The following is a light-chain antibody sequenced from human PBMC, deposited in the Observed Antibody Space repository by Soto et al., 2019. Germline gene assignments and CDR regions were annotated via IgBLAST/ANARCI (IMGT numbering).Light chain of an antibody. CDR2: KAS. Sequence: DIQMTQSPSTLSASVGDRGTITCRARRSISTWLAWYQQKPGKAPKLLIYKASILETGVPSRFSGSGSGTEFTLTISSLQPDDFATYYCQQYSTYSPLAFGGGTKVDIK. V-gene: IGKV1-5*03. J-gene: IGKJ4*01. CDR1: RSISTW. CDR3: QQYSTYSPLA.